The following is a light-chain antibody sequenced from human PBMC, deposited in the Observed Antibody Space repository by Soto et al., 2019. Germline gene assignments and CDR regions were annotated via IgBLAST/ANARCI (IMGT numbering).Light chain of an antibody. CDR2: KAS. CDR3: QQYNSYSLFT. Sequence: DIQMTQSPSTLSASVGDRVTITCRTSQNINSWLAWYQQKPGKAPNLLIYKASTLESGVPSRFSGSGSGTEYTLTISCLQPDDFATYSCQQYNSYSLFTFGQGNKVDIK. V-gene: IGKV1-5*03. CDR1: QNINSW. J-gene: IGKJ3*01.